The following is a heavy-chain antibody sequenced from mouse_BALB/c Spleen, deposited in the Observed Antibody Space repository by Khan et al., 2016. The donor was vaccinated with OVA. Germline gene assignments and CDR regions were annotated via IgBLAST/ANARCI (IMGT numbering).Heavy chain of an antibody. CDR2: LSYSGNT. D-gene: IGHD1-1*01. CDR1: GYSITSYYA. V-gene: IGHV3-2*02. CDR3: GRIYGGDFDY. J-gene: IGHJ2*01. Sequence: QLEESGPGLVKPSQSLSLTCTVTGYSITSYYARNWIRQPPGNKLEWMGFLSYSGNTKYNPSLKSRISITRDTSKNQFFLQLNSVTAEDTATYCSGRIYGGDFDYWGQGTTLTVSS.